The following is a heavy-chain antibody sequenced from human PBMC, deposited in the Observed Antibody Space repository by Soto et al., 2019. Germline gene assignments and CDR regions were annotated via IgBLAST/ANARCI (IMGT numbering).Heavy chain of an antibody. J-gene: IGHJ4*02. D-gene: IGHD5-18*01. V-gene: IGHV3-23*01. CDR2: ISGSGGST. CDR1: GFTFSSYA. CDR3: AKAPSTWIQLWSTHFDY. Sequence: GGSLRLSCAASGFTFSSYAMSWVRQAPGKGLEWVSAISGSGGSTYYADSVKGRFTISRDNSKSTLYLQMNSLRAEDTAVYYCAKAPSTWIQLWSTHFDYWGQGTLVTVSS.